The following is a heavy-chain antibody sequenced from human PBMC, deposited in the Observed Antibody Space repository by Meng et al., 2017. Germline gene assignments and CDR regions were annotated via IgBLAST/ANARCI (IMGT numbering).Heavy chain of an antibody. V-gene: IGHV7-4-1*02. CDR1: VYTFTSYA. Sequence: QVQWSPSVSELCKHWAASQVAFKASVYTFTSYAMNWVRQAPGPGLEWIGWINTNPGNPTYAQGFTGRFVCPLDTSVSTAYLQISSLKAEDTAVYYCAREGRVDFDYWGQGTLVTVSS. J-gene: IGHJ4*02. D-gene: IGHD1-26*01. CDR2: INTNPGNP. CDR3: AREGRVDFDY.